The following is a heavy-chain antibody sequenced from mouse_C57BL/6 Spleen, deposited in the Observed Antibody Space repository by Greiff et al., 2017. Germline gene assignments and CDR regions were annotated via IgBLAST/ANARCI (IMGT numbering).Heavy chain of an antibody. CDR3: ARKGIYYGNYYYAMDY. V-gene: IGHV1-53*01. D-gene: IGHD2-1*01. Sequence: VQLQQPGTELVKPGASVKLSCKASGYTFTSYWMHWVKQRPGQGLEWIGNINPSNGGTNYNEQFKSKATLTVDKSSSTAYMQLSSLTSEDSAVYYCARKGIYYGNYYYAMDYWGQGTSVTVSS. CDR2: INPSNGGT. CDR1: GYTFTSYW. J-gene: IGHJ4*01.